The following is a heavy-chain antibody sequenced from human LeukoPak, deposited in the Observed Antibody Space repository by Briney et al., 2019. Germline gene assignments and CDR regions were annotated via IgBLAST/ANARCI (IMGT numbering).Heavy chain of an antibody. CDR2: IYHSGST. J-gene: IGHJ4*02. V-gene: IGHV4-30-2*01. D-gene: IGHD4-23*01. CDR3: ARDPPYGGQLDY. CDR1: GGSISSGGYY. Sequence: PSQTLSLTCTVSGGSISSGGYYWSWIRQPPGKGLEWIGYIYHSGSTYYNPSLKSRVTISVDKSKNQFSLKLSSVTAADTAVYYCARDPPYGGQLDYWGQGTLVTVSS.